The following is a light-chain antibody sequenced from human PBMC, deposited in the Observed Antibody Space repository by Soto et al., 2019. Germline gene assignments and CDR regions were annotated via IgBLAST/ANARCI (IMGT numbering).Light chain of an antibody. CDR2: EVT. Sequence: QSALTQPASVSGSPGQSITISCTGTSSDVGNYNLVSWYQQHPGKAPKLIIYEVTKRPSGISNRFSGSKSGNTASLTISGLQAEDEADYSCCSYAGYSTDVFGSGTKVTVL. CDR1: SSDVGNYNL. J-gene: IGLJ1*01. V-gene: IGLV2-23*02. CDR3: CSYAGYSTDV.